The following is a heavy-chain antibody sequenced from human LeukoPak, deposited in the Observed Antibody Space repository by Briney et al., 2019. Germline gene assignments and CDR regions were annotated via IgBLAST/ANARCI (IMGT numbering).Heavy chain of an antibody. J-gene: IGHJ4*02. Sequence: SQTLSLTCTVSGGSISSGSYYWSWIRQPAGKGLEGIGRIYTSGSTNYNPSLKSRVTISLDTSKNQFSLKLSSVTAADTAVYYCARGGAYYYDSSGYYGYWGQGTLVTVSS. CDR3: ARGGAYYYDSSGYYGY. D-gene: IGHD3-22*01. V-gene: IGHV4-61*02. CDR2: IYTSGST. CDR1: GGSISSGSYY.